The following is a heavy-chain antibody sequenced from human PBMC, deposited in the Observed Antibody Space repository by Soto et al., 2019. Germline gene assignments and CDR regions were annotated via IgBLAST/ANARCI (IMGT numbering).Heavy chain of an antibody. Sequence: ASVKVSCKASGYTFTSYGISWVRQAPGQGLEWMGWISAYNGNTNYAQKFQGRVTMTTDTSTSTAYMELRSLRSDDTAVYYCARVRGMGIYGDYAYYYYYGMDVWGQGTTVTVSS. V-gene: IGHV1-18*01. CDR1: GYTFTSYG. J-gene: IGHJ6*02. CDR3: ARVRGMGIYGDYAYYYYYGMDV. D-gene: IGHD4-17*01. CDR2: ISAYNGNT.